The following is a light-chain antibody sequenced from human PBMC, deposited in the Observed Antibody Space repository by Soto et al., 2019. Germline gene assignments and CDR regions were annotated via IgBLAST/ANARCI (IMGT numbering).Light chain of an antibody. CDR3: QQSYSTPPDT. CDR1: QSISKY. Sequence: DIQMTQSPSSLSASVGDRVTITCRASQSISKYLNWYQQKPGQAPNLLIYAASTLQSGVPSRFSGSGSGTDFTLTISSLQREDFATYYCQQSYSTPPDTFGQGTKLEIK. CDR2: AAS. J-gene: IGKJ2*01. V-gene: IGKV1-39*01.